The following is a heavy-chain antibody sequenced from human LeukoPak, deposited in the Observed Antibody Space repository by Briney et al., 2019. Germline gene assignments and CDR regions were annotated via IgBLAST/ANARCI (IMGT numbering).Heavy chain of an antibody. V-gene: IGHV3-23*01. CDR2: VSGGDSNT. J-gene: IGHJ4*02. CDR1: GFTFSNNA. Sequence: GGSLRLSCAASGFTFSNNAMSWVRQAPGKGLEWVSAVSGGDSNTYYADSVKGRFTISRDNSKNTLYLQMNSLRAEDTALYYCARRMAVAGSFDYWGQGTLVTVSS. D-gene: IGHD6-19*01. CDR3: ARRMAVAGSFDY.